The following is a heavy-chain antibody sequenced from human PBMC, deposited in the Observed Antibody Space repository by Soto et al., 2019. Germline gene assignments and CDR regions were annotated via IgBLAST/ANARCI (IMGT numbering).Heavy chain of an antibody. CDR1: SESLSGYY. J-gene: IGHJ4*02. CDR3: VGARGRLVGFDY. D-gene: IGHD1-26*01. CDR2: IDGSGNT. Sequence: QVQLQQLGAGLLKPSETLSLTCAVNSESLSGYYWSWIRQSPGKGLEWIGEIDGSGNTNYSPSLRSRVAMSVDTSKNHFSLNLNSVSSADTAAYYCVGARGRLVGFDYWGQGTLVTVSS. V-gene: IGHV4-34*01.